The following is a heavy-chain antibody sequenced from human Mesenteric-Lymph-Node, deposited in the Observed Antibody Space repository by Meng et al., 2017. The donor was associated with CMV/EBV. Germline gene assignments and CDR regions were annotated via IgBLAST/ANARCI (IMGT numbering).Heavy chain of an antibody. Sequence: ASVKVSCKASGYTFTGYYIHWVRQAPGQGLEWMGWISAYNGNTNYAQKLQGRVTMTTDTSTSTAYMELRSLRSDDTAVYYCARDPPGIAAAGTGVGDYWGQGTLVTVSS. J-gene: IGHJ4*02. CDR2: ISAYNGNT. CDR3: ARDPPGIAAAGTGVGDY. CDR1: GYTFTGYY. D-gene: IGHD6-13*01. V-gene: IGHV1-18*04.